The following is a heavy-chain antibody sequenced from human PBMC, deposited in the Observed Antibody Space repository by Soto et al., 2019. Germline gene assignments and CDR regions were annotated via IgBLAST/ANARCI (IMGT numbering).Heavy chain of an antibody. J-gene: IGHJ4*02. Sequence: PGGSLRLSCAASGFTFASYAMGWVRQAPGKGLEWVSTISGSGDNTFYADSVRGRFTISRDNSKITLYLQMNSLRAEDTAVYYCAKGRGYCSGGSCYSDYWGQGTLVTVSS. CDR3: AKGRGYCSGGSCYSDY. CDR1: GFTFASYA. CDR2: ISGSGDNT. D-gene: IGHD2-15*01. V-gene: IGHV3-23*01.